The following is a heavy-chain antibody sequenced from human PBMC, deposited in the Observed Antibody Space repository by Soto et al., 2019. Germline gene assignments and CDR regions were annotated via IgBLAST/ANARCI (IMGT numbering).Heavy chain of an antibody. Sequence: QVQLQESGPGLVKPSETLSLTCTVSGGSISSYYWSWIRQPPGKGLEWIGYIYYSGSTNYNPSLKNLVTKSVDTSKNQFSLKLSSVTAADTAVYYCARRVAAAGTGVVWFDPWGQGTLVTVSS. D-gene: IGHD6-13*01. J-gene: IGHJ5*02. V-gene: IGHV4-59*08. CDR1: GGSISSYY. CDR2: IYYSGST. CDR3: ARRVAAAGTGVVWFDP.